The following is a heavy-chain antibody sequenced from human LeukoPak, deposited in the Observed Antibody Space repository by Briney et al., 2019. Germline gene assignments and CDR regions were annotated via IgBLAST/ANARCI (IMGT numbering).Heavy chain of an antibody. CDR3: ARGRPDYYDSSGYGSDALDI. J-gene: IGHJ3*02. D-gene: IGHD3-22*01. CDR1: GGSISSGGYS. CDR2: IYHSGST. Sequence: SETLSLTCAVSGGSISSGGYSWSWIRQPSGKGLEWIGYIYHSGSTYYNPSLKSRVTISVDRSKNQFSLKLSSVTAADTAVYYCARGRPDYYDSSGYGSDALDIWGQGTMVTVSS. V-gene: IGHV4-30-2*01.